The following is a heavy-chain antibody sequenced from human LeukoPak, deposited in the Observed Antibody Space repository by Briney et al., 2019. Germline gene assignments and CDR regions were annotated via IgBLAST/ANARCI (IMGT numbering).Heavy chain of an antibody. V-gene: IGHV3-48*04. Sequence: QAGGSLRLSCTASGFRFGDYAFSWFRQAPGKGLEWVSYISSSSSTIYYADSVKGRFTISRDNAKNSLYLQMNSLRAEDTAVYYCARDRGSGWVFDYWGQGTLVTVSS. CDR3: ARDRGSGWVFDY. D-gene: IGHD6-19*01. CDR1: GFRFGDYA. J-gene: IGHJ4*02. CDR2: ISSSSSTI.